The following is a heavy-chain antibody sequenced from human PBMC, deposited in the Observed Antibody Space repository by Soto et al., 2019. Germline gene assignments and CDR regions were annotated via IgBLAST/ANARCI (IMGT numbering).Heavy chain of an antibody. CDR2: TYYRSKWYS. J-gene: IGHJ4*02. Sequence: PSQTLSLTCAISGDSVSSTSVGWNWIRQSPSRGLEWLGRTYYRSKWYSDYAVSVKSRITINPDTSKNQFSLQLNSVTPEDTAVYYCARVKLALFDYWGQETLVTVSS. CDR3: ARVKLALFDY. V-gene: IGHV6-1*01. D-gene: IGHD1-1*01. CDR1: GDSVSSTSVG.